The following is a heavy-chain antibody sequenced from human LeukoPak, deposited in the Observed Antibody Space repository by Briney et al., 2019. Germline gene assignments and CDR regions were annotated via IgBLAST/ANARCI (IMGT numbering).Heavy chain of an antibody. Sequence: SETLSLTCTVSGGSISSYYWSWIRQPPGKGLEWIGYIYYSGSTNYNPSLKSRVTISVDTSKNQFSLKPSSVTAADTAVYYCARRAVTPKGWYFDLWGRGTLVTVSS. J-gene: IGHJ2*01. V-gene: IGHV4-59*08. CDR3: ARRAVTPKGWYFDL. CDR1: GGSISSYY. D-gene: IGHD4-17*01. CDR2: IYYSGST.